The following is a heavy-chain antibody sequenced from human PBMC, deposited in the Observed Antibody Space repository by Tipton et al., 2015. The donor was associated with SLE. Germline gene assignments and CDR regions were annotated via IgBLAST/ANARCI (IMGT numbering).Heavy chain of an antibody. Sequence: SLRLSCAASGFTFRFYEMNWVRQAPGKGLEWVSYISNSNSGSPTYYADSVKGRFTISRDESKNTLFLQMNNLTTEDTAVYYCATDLGQGYYIALDVWGQGTTVTVSS. CDR1: GFTFRFYE. CDR3: ATDLGQGYYIALDV. J-gene: IGHJ6*02. V-gene: IGHV3-48*03. CDR2: ISNSNSGSPT.